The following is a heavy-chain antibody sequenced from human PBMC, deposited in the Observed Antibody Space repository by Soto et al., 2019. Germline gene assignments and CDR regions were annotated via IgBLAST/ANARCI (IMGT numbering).Heavy chain of an antibody. V-gene: IGHV4-30-2*01. D-gene: IGHD4-17*01. CDR1: GGPITSGGYS. J-gene: IGHJ5*02. CDR2: IYHSGGT. Sequence: SETLSLTCAVSGGPITSGGYSWSWIRQPPGKGLEWIGYIYHSGGTYYNPSLKSRVTLSIDRTKKQFSLKLKSVTAADTAVSFCARTRTTSGWFDPWGQGTLVTVSS. CDR3: ARTRTTSGWFDP.